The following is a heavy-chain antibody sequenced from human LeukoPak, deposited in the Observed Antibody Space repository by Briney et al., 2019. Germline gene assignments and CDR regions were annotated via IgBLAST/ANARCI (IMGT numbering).Heavy chain of an antibody. CDR1: GGSISSYY. J-gene: IGHJ6*02. Sequence: KPSETLSLTCTVSGGSISSYYWSGIRQPPGRELEWFGYIYYSGGTNYNPSLKSRVTISVDTSKNQFSLKLSSVTAADTAVYYCASVPHITMVRGVTNRYYYYYGMDVWGQGTTVTVSS. D-gene: IGHD3-10*01. V-gene: IGHV4-59*08. CDR3: ASVPHITMVRGVTNRYYYYYGMDV. CDR2: IYYSGGT.